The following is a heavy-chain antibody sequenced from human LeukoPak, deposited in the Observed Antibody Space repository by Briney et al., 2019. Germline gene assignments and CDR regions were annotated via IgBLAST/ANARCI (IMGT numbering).Heavy chain of an antibody. CDR2: ISGSGGST. J-gene: IGHJ4*02. D-gene: IGHD6-19*01. Sequence: PGGSLRLSCAALGFTFSSYAMSWFGRAPGKGLEWVSAISGSGGSTYYADSVKGRFTISRDNSKNTLYLQMNSLRAEDTAVYYCAKQWQQWLDRTFDYWGQGTLVTVSS. CDR1: GFTFSSYA. CDR3: AKQWQQWLDRTFDY. V-gene: IGHV3-23*01.